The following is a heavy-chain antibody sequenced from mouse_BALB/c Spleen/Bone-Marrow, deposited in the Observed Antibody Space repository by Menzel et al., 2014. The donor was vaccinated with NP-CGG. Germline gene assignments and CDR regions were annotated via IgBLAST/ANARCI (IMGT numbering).Heavy chain of an antibody. J-gene: IGHJ1*01. D-gene: IGHD4-1*01. V-gene: IGHV2-9*02. CDR3: ARVTGTDWYFDV. CDR2: IWADGST. Sequence: VQVVESGPGLVAPSQSLSITCTVSGFSLTSYGVHWVRQPPGKGLEWLGVIWADGSTNYNSALMSRLSISKDNSKSXVFLKMNSLQTDDTAMYYCARVTGTDWYFDVWGAGTTVTVSS. CDR1: GFSLTSYG.